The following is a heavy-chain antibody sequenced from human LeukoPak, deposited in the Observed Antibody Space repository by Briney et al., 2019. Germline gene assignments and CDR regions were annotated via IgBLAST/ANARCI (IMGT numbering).Heavy chain of an antibody. D-gene: IGHD6-13*01. Sequence: SETLSLTCAVYGGSFSGYYWSWIRQPPGKGLEWIGEINHSGSTNYNPSLKSRVTISVDTSKNQFSLKLNSVTAADTAVYYCARRLARNSSSWYRVAFDYWGQGTLVTVSS. CDR1: GGSFSGYY. CDR2: INHSGST. J-gene: IGHJ4*02. V-gene: IGHV4-34*01. CDR3: ARRLARNSSSWYRVAFDY.